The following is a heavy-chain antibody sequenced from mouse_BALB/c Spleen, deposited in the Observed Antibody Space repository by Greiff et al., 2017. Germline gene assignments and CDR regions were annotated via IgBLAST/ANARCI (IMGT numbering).Heavy chain of an antibody. J-gene: IGHJ4*01. V-gene: IGHV3-2*02. CDR3: ARAPYYYGSSFYAMDY. CDR1: GYSITSDYA. CDR2: ISYSGST. Sequence: DVKLVESGPGLVKPSQSLSLTCTVTGYSITSDYAWNWIRQFPGNKLEWMGYISYSGSTSYNPSLKSRISITRDTSKNQFFLQLNSVTTEDTATYYCARAPYYYGSSFYAMDYWGQGTSVTVSS. D-gene: IGHD1-1*01.